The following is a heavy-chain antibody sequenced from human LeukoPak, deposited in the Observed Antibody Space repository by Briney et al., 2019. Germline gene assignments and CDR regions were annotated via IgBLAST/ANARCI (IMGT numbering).Heavy chain of an antibody. V-gene: IGHV3-30*04. CDR1: GFTFSSYA. D-gene: IGHD3-3*01. CDR3: ARLRVRLRFLASPVGFGP. Sequence: GGSLRLSCAASGFTFSSYAMHWVRQAPGKGLEWVAVISYDGSNKYYADSVKGRFTISRDNSKNTLYLQMNSLRAEDTAVYYCARLRVRLRFLASPVGFGPWGQGTLVTVSS. CDR2: ISYDGSNK. J-gene: IGHJ5*02.